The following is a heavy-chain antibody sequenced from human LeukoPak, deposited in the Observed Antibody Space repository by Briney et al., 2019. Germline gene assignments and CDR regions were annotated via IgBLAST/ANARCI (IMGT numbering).Heavy chain of an antibody. Sequence: GGSLRLSCAASGFTFSSYAMNWVRQAPGKGLEWVSYISNSGTTIFYADSVKGRFTISRDNAKNSLFLQMNSLRDEDTAVYYCARGFWSGYPAIDYWGQGTLVTVSS. CDR2: ISNSGTTI. CDR3: ARGFWSGYPAIDY. D-gene: IGHD3-3*01. J-gene: IGHJ4*02. V-gene: IGHV3-48*02. CDR1: GFTFSSYA.